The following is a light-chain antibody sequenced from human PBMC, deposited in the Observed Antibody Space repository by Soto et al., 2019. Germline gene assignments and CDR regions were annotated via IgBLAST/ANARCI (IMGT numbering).Light chain of an antibody. V-gene: IGLV8-61*01. CDR3: VLYMGGGIWV. J-gene: IGLJ3*02. CDR1: SGSVYTSYY. Sequence: QTVVTQEPSFSVSPGGTVTLTCGLSSGSVYTSYYPSWYQQTPGQAPRTLIYSTNTRSSGVPDRFSGSILGNKAALTITGAQADDESDYYCVLYMGGGIWVFGGGTKLTVL. CDR2: STN.